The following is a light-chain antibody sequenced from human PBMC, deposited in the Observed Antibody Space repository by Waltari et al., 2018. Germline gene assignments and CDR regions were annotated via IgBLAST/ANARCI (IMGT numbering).Light chain of an antibody. CDR2: GAS. CDR3: QHYGGSPPVT. CDR1: QSVSAGH. V-gene: IGKV3-20*01. J-gene: IGKJ4*01. Sequence: EIVLTQSPGTVSLSPGERATLSCRASQSVSAGHLAWYQQGPGQAPRLLIYGASSRATGIPDRFTGSGSGTDFTLTISRLEPEDFAVYHCQHYGGSPPVTFGGGTKIEIK.